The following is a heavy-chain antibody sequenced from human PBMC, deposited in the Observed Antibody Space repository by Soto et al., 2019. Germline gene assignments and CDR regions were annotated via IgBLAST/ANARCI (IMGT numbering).Heavy chain of an antibody. CDR3: TTDPGRGYCSGGSCGRVDY. D-gene: IGHD2-15*01. V-gene: IGHV3-15*07. CDR2: IKSKTDGGTT. J-gene: IGHJ4*02. CDR1: GFTFSNAW. Sequence: GGSLRLSCAASGFTFSNAWMNWVRQAPGKGLEWVGRIKSKTDGGTTDYAAPVKGRFTISRDDSKNTLYLQMNSLKTEDTAVYYCTTDPGRGYCSGGSCGRVDYWGQGTLVTVSS.